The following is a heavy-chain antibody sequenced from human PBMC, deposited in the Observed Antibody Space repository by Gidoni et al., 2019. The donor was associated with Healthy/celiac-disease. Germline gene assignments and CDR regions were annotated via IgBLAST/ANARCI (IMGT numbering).Heavy chain of an antibody. J-gene: IGHJ3*02. CDR1: GFTFSSYG. Sequence: QVQLVESGGGVVQPGRSLRLSCAASGFTFSSYGKHWVRQAPGKGLEWVAVISYDGSNKYYADAVKGRFTISRDNSKNTLYLQMNSLRAEDTAVYYCAKEGVNSGWSLGAFDIWGQGTMVTVSS. CDR2: ISYDGSNK. V-gene: IGHV3-30*18. D-gene: IGHD6-19*01. CDR3: AKEGVNSGWSLGAFDI.